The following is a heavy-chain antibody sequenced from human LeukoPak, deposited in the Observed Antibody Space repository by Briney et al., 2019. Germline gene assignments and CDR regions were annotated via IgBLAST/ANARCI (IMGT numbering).Heavy chain of an antibody. CDR2: ISFDGSNK. J-gene: IGHJ4*02. D-gene: IGHD2-15*01. Sequence: GGSLRLSCAASGFTFSSYSMNWVRQAPGKGLEWVAVISFDGSNKYYADSVKGRCTISRDNSKNTVHLQMNGLRPEDTAVYYCAKEVAKISNYDHWGQGTLVTVSS. CDR1: GFTFSSYS. CDR3: AKEVAKISNYDH. V-gene: IGHV3-30*18.